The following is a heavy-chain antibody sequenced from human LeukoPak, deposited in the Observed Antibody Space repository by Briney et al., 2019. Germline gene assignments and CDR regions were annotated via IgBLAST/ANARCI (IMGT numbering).Heavy chain of an antibody. CDR2: MRYDGSNQ. CDR1: GITLSSNG. Sequence: GGSLRLSCAASGITLSSNGMHWVRQAPGKGLDWVAFMRYDGSNQYYADSVKGRFTISRDNSKNTLYLQMNSLRAEDMAVYFCAEGNCRSTTCYIAGALDMWAQGTMVTV. V-gene: IGHV3-30*02. J-gene: IGHJ3*02. D-gene: IGHD2-2*02. CDR3: AEGNCRSTTCYIAGALDM.